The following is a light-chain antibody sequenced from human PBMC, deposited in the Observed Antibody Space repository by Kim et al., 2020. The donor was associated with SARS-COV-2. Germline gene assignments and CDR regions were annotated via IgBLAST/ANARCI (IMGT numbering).Light chain of an antibody. J-gene: IGKJ3*01. Sequence: AKTATLSLLARLSVSSRYLAWVHQKPGKAPRPLIYGASSRATGIPDRFSGSGSGTDFTLTISRLEPEDFAVYYCQQYGSSPFTFGPGTKVDIK. CDR3: QQYGSSPFT. CDR1: LSVSSRY. V-gene: IGKV3-20*01. CDR2: GAS.